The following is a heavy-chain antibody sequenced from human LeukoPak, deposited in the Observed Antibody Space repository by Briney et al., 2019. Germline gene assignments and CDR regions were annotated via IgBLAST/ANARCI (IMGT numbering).Heavy chain of an antibody. CDR1: GFAFSTYG. CDR3: ARDRNGVGATLWFDP. J-gene: IGHJ5*02. CDR2: IRYDGGTK. V-gene: IGHV3-30*02. Sequence: GGSLRLSCAASGFAFSTYGMYWVRQAPGKGLEWVAYIRYDGGTKYYADSVKGRFTISRDNAKNSLYLQMNSLRAEDTAVYYCARDRNGVGATLWFDPWGQGTLVTVSS. D-gene: IGHD1-26*01.